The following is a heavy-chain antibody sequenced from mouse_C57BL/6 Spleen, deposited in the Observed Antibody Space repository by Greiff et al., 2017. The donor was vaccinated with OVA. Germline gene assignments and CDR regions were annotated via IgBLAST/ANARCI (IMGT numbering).Heavy chain of an antibody. CDR2: INPSSGYT. CDR3: ANDYGFYFDY. CDR1: GYTFTSYT. Sequence: VQLQQSGADLARPGASVKMSCKASGYTFTSYTMHWVKQRPGQGLEWIGYINPSSGYTKYNQKFKDKATLTADKSSSTAYMQLSSLTSEDSAVYYCANDYGFYFDYWGQGTTLTVSS. V-gene: IGHV1-4*01. J-gene: IGHJ2*01. D-gene: IGHD2-4*01.